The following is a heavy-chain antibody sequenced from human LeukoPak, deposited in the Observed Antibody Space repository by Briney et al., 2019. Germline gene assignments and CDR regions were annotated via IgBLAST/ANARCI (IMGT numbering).Heavy chain of an antibody. D-gene: IGHD6-13*01. CDR1: GFTFSSYW. CDR2: INSDDSST. CDR3: ARGIYWGAAGPYFDY. J-gene: IGHJ4*02. V-gene: IGHV3-74*01. Sequence: GGSLRLSCAASGFTFSSYWMHWVRQAPGKGLVWVSRINSDDSSTIYADSVKGRFTISRDNAKNTLYLQMNSLRAEDTAAYYCARGIYWGAAGPYFDYWGQGTLVTVSS.